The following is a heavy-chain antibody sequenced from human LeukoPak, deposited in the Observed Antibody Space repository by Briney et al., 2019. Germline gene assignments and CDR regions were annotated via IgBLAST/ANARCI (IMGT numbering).Heavy chain of an antibody. D-gene: IGHD3-3*01. CDR1: GFPFSSYG. CDR2: IRYDGSNK. Sequence: GRSLRLSCAACGFPFSSYGVHWARQARGKGREWVAFIRYDGSNKYSADSVKGRFTISRDNSKNTLYLQMNSLRAEDMAVYYCAKVDITIFGVVSAFDYWGQGTLVTVSS. J-gene: IGHJ4*02. V-gene: IGHV3-30*02. CDR3: AKVDITIFGVVSAFDY.